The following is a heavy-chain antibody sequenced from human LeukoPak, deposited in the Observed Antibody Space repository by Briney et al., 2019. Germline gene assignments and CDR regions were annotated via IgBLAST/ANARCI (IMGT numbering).Heavy chain of an antibody. D-gene: IGHD4/OR15-4a*01. CDR3: ARGLRTINYFDY. V-gene: IGHV1-18*01. Sequence: ASVKVSCKASGGTFTSYGISWVRRAPGQGLEWMGWISAYNGNTNYAQKLQGRVTMTTDTSTSTAYMELRSLRSDDTAVYYCARGLRTINYFDYWGQGTLVTVSS. CDR1: GGTFTSYG. J-gene: IGHJ4*02. CDR2: ISAYNGNT.